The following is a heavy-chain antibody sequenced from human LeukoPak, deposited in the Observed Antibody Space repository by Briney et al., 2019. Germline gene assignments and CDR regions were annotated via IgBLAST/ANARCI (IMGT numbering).Heavy chain of an antibody. D-gene: IGHD4-17*01. V-gene: IGHV4-34*01. CDR1: GGSFSGYY. CDR3: AMGYYGDYVFDY. CDR2: INHSGST. J-gene: IGHJ4*02. Sequence: PSETLSLTCAVYGGSFSGYYWSWIRQPPGKGLEWIGEINHSGSTNYNPSLKSRVTISVDTSKNQFSLKLSSVTAADTAVYYCAMGYYGDYVFDYWGQGTLVTVSS.